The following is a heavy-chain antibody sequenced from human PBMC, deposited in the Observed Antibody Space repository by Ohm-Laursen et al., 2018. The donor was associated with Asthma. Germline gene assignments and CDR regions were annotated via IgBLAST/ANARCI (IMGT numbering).Heavy chain of an antibody. CDR3: ARERISSTSFYYGMDV. Sequence: SLRLSCAASGFTFSSYGMHWVRQAPGKGLEWVAVISYDGSNKYYADSVKGRFTISRDNSKNTLYLQMNSLRAEDTAVYYCARERISSTSFYYGMDVWGQGTTVTVSS. CDR2: ISYDGSNK. D-gene: IGHD2-2*01. J-gene: IGHJ6*02. V-gene: IGHV3-30*03. CDR1: GFTFSSYG.